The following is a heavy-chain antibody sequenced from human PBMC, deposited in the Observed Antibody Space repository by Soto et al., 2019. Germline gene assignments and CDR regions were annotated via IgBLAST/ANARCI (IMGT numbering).Heavy chain of an antibody. D-gene: IGHD3-22*01. Sequence: GGSLRLSCAASGFTFSSYGMHWVRQAPGKGLEWVAVISYDGSNKYYADSVKGRFTISRDNSKNTLYLQMNSLRAEDTAVYYCAKGGSGSWGAQDVWGQGTTVTVSS. CDR2: ISYDGSNK. J-gene: IGHJ6*02. CDR3: AKGGSGSWGAQDV. V-gene: IGHV3-30*18. CDR1: GFTFSSYG.